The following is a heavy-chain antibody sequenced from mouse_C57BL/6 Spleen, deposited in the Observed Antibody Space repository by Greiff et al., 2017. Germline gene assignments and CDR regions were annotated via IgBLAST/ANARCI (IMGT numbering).Heavy chain of an antibody. CDR1: GYAFTNYL. CDR3: ARSYGSSYWYFDV. Sequence: VQLQESGAELVRPGTSVKVSCKASGYAFTNYLIEWVKQRPGQGLEWIGVINPGSGGTNYNEKFKGKATLTADKSSSTAYMQLSSLTSEDSAVYFCARSYGSSYWYFDVWGTGTTVTVSS. D-gene: IGHD1-1*01. CDR2: INPGSGGT. V-gene: IGHV1-54*01. J-gene: IGHJ1*03.